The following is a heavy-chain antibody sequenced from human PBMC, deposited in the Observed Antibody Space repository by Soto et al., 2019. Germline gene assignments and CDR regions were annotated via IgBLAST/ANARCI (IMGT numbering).Heavy chain of an antibody. D-gene: IGHD3-16*01. Sequence: EVQLVESGGGLVQPGRSLRLSCTASGFIFDNHAMHWVRQAPGKGLEWVAGVTWNSVATGYADSGKGRFTISRDNAKNSLYLQMNSLSAEDTAVYFCVKEGGMKYFDFWGRGTVVTVSS. CDR2: VTWNSVAT. CDR1: GFIFDNHA. CDR3: VKEGGMKYFDF. V-gene: IGHV3-9*01. J-gene: IGHJ2*01.